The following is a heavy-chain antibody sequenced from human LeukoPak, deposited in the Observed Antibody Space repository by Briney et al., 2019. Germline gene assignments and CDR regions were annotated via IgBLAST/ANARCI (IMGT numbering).Heavy chain of an antibody. CDR3: ARGLVVGGTGVWAFDI. CDR1: GFTVSNNY. CDR2: IYKVGNT. D-gene: IGHD1-26*01. V-gene: IGHV3-66*01. Sequence: GGSLRLPCAASGFTVSNNYMSWVRQAPGYGLEWVSVIYKVGNTFYADFVKGRFTISRDNSKNTLYLQMNSLRAEDTALYYCARGLVVGGTGVWAFDIWGQGTMVTVSS. J-gene: IGHJ3*02.